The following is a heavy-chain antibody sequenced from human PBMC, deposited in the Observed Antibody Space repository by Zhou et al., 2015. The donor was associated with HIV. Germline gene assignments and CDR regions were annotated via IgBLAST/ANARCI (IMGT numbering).Heavy chain of an antibody. D-gene: IGHD7-27*01. CDR1: GGIFSNYA. J-gene: IGHJ2*01. V-gene: IGHV1-69*01. CDR3: AREGWGSWYFDL. CDR2: IVPFFGAA. Sequence: QVQLVQSGAEVKKPGSSVKVSCKASGGIFSNYAFSWVRQAPGQGLEWMGGIVPFFGAANYAQKFQGRVTITADESTSTVYMDLSSLRSEDTAAYYCAREGWGSWYFDLWGRGTLVSVSS.